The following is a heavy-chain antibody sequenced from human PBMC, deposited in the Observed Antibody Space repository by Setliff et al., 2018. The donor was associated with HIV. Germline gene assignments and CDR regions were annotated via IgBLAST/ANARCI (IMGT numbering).Heavy chain of an antibody. Sequence: SETLSLTCAVSGYSISSGYYWGWIRQPPGKGLEWIGSIYHSGSTYYSPSLKSRVTISVDTSKNQFSLKLSSVTAADTAVYYCARHEKTGIVYFDYWGQGTLVTV. CDR3: ARHEKTGIVYFDY. CDR2: IYHSGST. CDR1: GYSISSGYY. V-gene: IGHV4-38-2*01. D-gene: IGHD3-9*01. J-gene: IGHJ4*02.